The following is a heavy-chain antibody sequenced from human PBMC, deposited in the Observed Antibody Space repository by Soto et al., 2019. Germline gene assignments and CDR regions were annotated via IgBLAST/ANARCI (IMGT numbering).Heavy chain of an antibody. Sequence: SETLSLTCTVSGGSISSGGYYWSWIRQPPGKGLEWIGYINYSGITDYNPSFKSRVTISIETSKNQFSLKLSSVTAADTAVYYCARGRFGSGTLSPFDFWGQGTLVTVSS. CDR3: ARGRFGSGTLSPFDF. D-gene: IGHD3-10*01. CDR2: INYSGIT. CDR1: GGSISSGGYY. J-gene: IGHJ4*02. V-gene: IGHV4-61*08.